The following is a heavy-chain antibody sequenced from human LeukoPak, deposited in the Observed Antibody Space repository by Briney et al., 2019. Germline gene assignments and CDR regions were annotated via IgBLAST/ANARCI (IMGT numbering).Heavy chain of an antibody. CDR2: IYYSGST. V-gene: IGHV4-61*01. Sequence: PSETLSLTCTVSGGSVSSGSYYWSWIRQPPGKGLEWIGYIYYSGSTNYNPSLKSRVTISVDTSKNQFSLKLSSVTAADTAVYYCARDLGRYSFDYWGQGTLVTVSS. CDR3: ARDLGRYSFDY. J-gene: IGHJ4*02. CDR1: GGSVSSGSYY. D-gene: IGHD3-16*02.